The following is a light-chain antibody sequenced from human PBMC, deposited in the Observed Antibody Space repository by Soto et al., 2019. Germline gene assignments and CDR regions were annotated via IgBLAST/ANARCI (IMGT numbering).Light chain of an antibody. CDR3: QKYNSARWT. V-gene: IGKV1-39*01. Sequence: DIQMTQSPSSLSASVGDTATITCRASHSITSYLNWYQQRPGKAPKLLIFAASSLQSGVPSIFSGSGFGTDFTLTISTLQPEDVATYYCQKYNSARWTVGQGTKVDIK. CDR2: AAS. J-gene: IGKJ1*01. CDR1: HSITSY.